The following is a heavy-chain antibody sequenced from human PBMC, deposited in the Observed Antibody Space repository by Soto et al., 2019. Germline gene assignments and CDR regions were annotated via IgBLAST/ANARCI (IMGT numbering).Heavy chain of an antibody. V-gene: IGHV2-5*01. Sequence: TLSLTCSVSDDSISSYYWSWIRQPPGKALEWLALIYWNDDKRYSPSLKSRLTITKDTSKNQVVLTMTNMDPVDTATYYCAHSRDGRLRLYYFDYWGQGTLVTVSS. D-gene: IGHD3-16*01. J-gene: IGHJ4*02. CDR2: IYWNDDK. CDR3: AHSRDGRLRLYYFDY. CDR1: DDSISSYYWS.